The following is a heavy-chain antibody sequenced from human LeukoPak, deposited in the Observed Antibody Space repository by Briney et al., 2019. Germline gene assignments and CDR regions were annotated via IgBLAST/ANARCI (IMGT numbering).Heavy chain of an antibody. CDR1: GYTFTGYY. V-gene: IGHV1-2*06. CDR3: ARDGDSFSRYRWLDP. J-gene: IGHJ5*02. D-gene: IGHD2-15*01. Sequence: ASVKVSCKASGYTFTGYYMHWVRQAPGQGLEWMGRINPNSGGTNYAQKFQGRVTMTRDTSISTAYMELSRLRSDDTAVYYCARDGDSFSRYRWLDPWGQGTLVTVSS. CDR2: INPNSGGT.